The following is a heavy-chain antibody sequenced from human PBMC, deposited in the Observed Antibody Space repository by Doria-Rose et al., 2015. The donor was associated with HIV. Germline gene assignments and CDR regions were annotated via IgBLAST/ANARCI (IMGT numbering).Heavy chain of an antibody. Sequence: QITLKESGPVLVKPTETLTLTCTVSGVSLSSPGMGVSRIRQPPGKALEWLANIFSDDERSYKTSLKSRLTISRCTSKSQVVLTMTDVDPVDTATYYCARIKSSRWYHKYYFDFWGQGTLVIVSA. J-gene: IGHJ4*02. CDR3: ARIKSSRWYHKYYFDF. V-gene: IGHV2-26*01. CDR1: GVSLSSPGMG. CDR2: IFSDDER. D-gene: IGHD6-13*01.